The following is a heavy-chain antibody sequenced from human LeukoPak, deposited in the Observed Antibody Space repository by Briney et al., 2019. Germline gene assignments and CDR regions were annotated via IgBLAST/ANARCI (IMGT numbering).Heavy chain of an antibody. CDR3: ARDKFAGDPNWYFNL. Sequence: PGGTLRLSCAASGFTFSSYTMNWVRQAPGKGLEWVSYISSSSSTIYHADSVKGRFTISRDNAKSSLYLQMNSLRAEDTAVYYCARDKFAGDPNWYFNLWGRGTLVTVSS. CDR1: GFTFSSYT. CDR2: ISSSSSTI. V-gene: IGHV3-48*01. J-gene: IGHJ2*01. D-gene: IGHD7-27*01.